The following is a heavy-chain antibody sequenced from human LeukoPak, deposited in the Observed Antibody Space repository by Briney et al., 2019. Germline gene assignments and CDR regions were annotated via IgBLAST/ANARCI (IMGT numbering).Heavy chain of an antibody. CDR1: GFTFSSYG. D-gene: IGHD3-10*01. CDR3: AKDYHCYGSGIFDY. V-gene: IGHV3-23*01. J-gene: IGHJ4*02. Sequence: GGSLRLSCAASGFTFSSYGMSRVRQAPGKGLEWVSAISGSGGSTYYADSVKGRFTISRDNSKNTLYLQMNSLRAEDMAVYYCAKDYHCYGSGIFDYWGQGTLVTVSS. CDR2: ISGSGGST.